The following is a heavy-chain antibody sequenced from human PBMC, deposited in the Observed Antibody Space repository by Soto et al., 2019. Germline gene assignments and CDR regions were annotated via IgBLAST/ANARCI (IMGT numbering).Heavy chain of an antibody. CDR3: ARDLGYCSGGSCPGSDY. CDR1: GFTVSSNY. Sequence: VQLVESGGGLVQPGGSLRLSCAASGFTVSSNYMSWVRQAPGKGLEWVSVIYSGGSTYYADSVKGRFTISRDNSKNTLYLQMNSLRAEDTAVYYCARDLGYCSGGSCPGSDYWGQGTLVTVSS. CDR2: IYSGGST. V-gene: IGHV3-66*01. D-gene: IGHD2-15*01. J-gene: IGHJ4*02.